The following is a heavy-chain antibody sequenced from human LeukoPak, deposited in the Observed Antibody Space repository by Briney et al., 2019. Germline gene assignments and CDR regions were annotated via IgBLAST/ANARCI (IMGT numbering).Heavy chain of an antibody. CDR2: ISSSSSYI. D-gene: IGHD3-3*01. Sequence: PGGSLRLSCAASGFTFSSYSMNWVRQAPGKGLEWVSSISSSSSYIYYADSVKGRFTISRDNAKNSLYLQMNSLRAEDTAVYYCARHNKIFGVVSYFDYWGQGTLVTVSS. CDR1: GFTFSSYS. CDR3: ARHNKIFGVVSYFDY. J-gene: IGHJ4*02. V-gene: IGHV3-21*04.